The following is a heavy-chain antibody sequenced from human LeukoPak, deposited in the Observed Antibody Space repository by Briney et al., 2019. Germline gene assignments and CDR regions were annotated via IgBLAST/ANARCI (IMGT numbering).Heavy chain of an antibody. J-gene: IGHJ3*02. CDR1: GFTFSSYW. CDR3: ASGQDAFDI. V-gene: IGHV3-74*01. Sequence: PGGSLRLSCAASGFTFSSYWMHWVRQAPGKGLVWVSRVNPQGSETSYADSVRGRFTISRDNAKNSLYLQMNSLRAEDTGLYYCASGQDAFDIWGQGTMVTVSS. CDR2: VNPQGSET.